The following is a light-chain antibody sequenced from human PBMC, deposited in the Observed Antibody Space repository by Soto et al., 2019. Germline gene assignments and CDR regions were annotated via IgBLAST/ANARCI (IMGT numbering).Light chain of an antibody. J-gene: IGLJ1*01. CDR1: SSYVGGYNY. CDR3: SSYTSSSLDV. Sequence: QSVLTQPASVSGSPGQSITISCTGTSSYVGGYNYVSWYQQHPGQAPKLMIYDVSNRPSGVSNRFSGSKSGNTASLTISGLQAEDEADYYCSSYTSSSLDVFGTGNKVTVL. CDR2: DVS. V-gene: IGLV2-14*01.